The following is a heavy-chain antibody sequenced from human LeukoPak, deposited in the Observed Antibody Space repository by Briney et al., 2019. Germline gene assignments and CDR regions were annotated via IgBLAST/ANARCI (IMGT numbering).Heavy chain of an antibody. CDR2: IYPGDSDT. Sequence: GESLKISCNDSGYSFTTYWIAWVRQMPGKGLEWMGIIYPGDSDTRYSPSFQGQVTISVDKSISTAYLQWNSLKASDTTMYYCARLGSSIAARSYYFDYWGQGTLVTVSS. J-gene: IGHJ4*02. CDR1: GYSFTTYW. V-gene: IGHV5-51*01. CDR3: ARLGSSIAARSYYFDY. D-gene: IGHD6-6*01.